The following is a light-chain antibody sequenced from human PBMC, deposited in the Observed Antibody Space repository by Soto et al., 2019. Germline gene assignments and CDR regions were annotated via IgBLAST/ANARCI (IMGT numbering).Light chain of an antibody. CDR3: QQSYSTPPT. CDR1: QGISTY. Sequence: DIPMTQSPSSLSASLGDRVTMXRRASQGISTYLNWYHQKPGKAPKLLIYAASSLQSGVPSRFSGSGSGTDFTLTISSLQPEDFATYYCQQSYSTPPTFGQGTRLEIK. CDR2: AAS. V-gene: IGKV1-39*01. J-gene: IGKJ5*01.